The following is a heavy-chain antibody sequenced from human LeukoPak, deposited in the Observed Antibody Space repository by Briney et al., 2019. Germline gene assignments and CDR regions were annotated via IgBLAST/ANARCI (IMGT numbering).Heavy chain of an antibody. V-gene: IGHV1-18*01. CDR2: ISAYNGNI. D-gene: IGHD3-3*01. Sequence: ASVTVSCKASGYTFTSYGITWVRQAPGQGLEWLGWISAYNGNIDYAQKLQGRVTLTTDTSTSTAYMEVRSLRSDDTAVYYCASMSGYYPSYYFDYWGQGTLVTVSS. CDR1: GYTFTSYG. J-gene: IGHJ4*02. CDR3: ASMSGYYPSYYFDY.